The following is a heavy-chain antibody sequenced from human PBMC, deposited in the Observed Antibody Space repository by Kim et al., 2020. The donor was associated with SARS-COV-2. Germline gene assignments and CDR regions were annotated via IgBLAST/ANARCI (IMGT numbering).Heavy chain of an antibody. J-gene: IGHJ4*02. CDR1: GGSISSYY. V-gene: IGHV4-59*13. D-gene: IGHD3-10*01. CDR2: IYYSGST. CDR3: AGANPGRYYFDY. Sequence: SETLSLTCTVSGGSISSYYWSWIRQPPGKGLEWIGYIYYSGSTNYNPSLKSRVTISVDTSKNQFSLKLSSVTAADTAVYYCAGANPGRYYFDYWGQGTLV.